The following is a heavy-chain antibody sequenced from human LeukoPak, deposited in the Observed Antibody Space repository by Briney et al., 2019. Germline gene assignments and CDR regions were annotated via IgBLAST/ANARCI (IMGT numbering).Heavy chain of an antibody. CDR2: IATSGGAI. J-gene: IGHJ3*02. Sequence: GGSLRLSCAASGFTFSSYEMSWVRQAPGKGLEWVSYIATSGGAIYYADSVKGRFTISRDNAKNSLYLQMNSLGAEDMAVYYCVRGGYCSSTICYWYNAFDMWGQGTMVTVSS. V-gene: IGHV3-48*03. CDR1: GFTFSSYE. D-gene: IGHD2-2*01. CDR3: VRGGYCSSTICYWYNAFDM.